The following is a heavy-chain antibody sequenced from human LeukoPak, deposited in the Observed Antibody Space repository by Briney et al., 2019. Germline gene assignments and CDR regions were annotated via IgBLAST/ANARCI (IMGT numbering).Heavy chain of an antibody. Sequence: TLSLTCTVSGGSISSSSYYWSWIRQPAGKGLEWIGRIYTSGSTNYNPSLKSRVTISVDTSKNQFSLKLSSVTAADTAVYYCARGSGYHKPHFDHWGQGTLVTVSS. CDR1: GGSISSSSYY. D-gene: IGHD3-16*02. V-gene: IGHV4-61*02. CDR2: IYTSGST. J-gene: IGHJ4*02. CDR3: ARGSGYHKPHFDH.